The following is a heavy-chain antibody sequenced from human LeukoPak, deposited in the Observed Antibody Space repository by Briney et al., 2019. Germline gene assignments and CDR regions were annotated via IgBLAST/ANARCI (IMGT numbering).Heavy chain of an antibody. CDR1: GFTFSDYS. V-gene: IGHV3-64*02. D-gene: IGHD3-10*02. J-gene: IGHJ6*04. CDR2: ISRNGGNT. CDR3: AELGITMIGGV. Sequence: PGGSLRLSCAASGFTFSDYSMHWVRQAPGKGLEYVSAISRNGGNTYYADSVKGRFTISRDNSKNTLYLQMGSLRTEDTAVYYCAELGITMIGGVWGKGTTVTISS.